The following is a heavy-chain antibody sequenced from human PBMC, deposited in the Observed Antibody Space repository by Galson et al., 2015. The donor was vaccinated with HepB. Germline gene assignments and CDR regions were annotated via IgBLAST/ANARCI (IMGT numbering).Heavy chain of an antibody. CDR1: GGSSSGYY. Sequence: ETLSLTCAVYGGSSSGYYWSWIRQPPGKGLEWIGEINHSGSTNYNPSLKSRVTISVDTSKNQFSLKLSSVTAADTAVYYCAKGGGGYCSGGSCRPLRYWGQGTLVTVSS. CDR3: AKGGGGYCSGGSCRPLRY. V-gene: IGHV4-34*01. D-gene: IGHD2-15*01. CDR2: INHSGST. J-gene: IGHJ4*02.